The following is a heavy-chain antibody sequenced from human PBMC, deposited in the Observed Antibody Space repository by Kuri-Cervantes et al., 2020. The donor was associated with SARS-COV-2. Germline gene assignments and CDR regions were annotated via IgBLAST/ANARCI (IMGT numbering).Heavy chain of an antibody. CDR2: ISSSGSTI. D-gene: IGHD3-3*01. Sequence: GGSLRLSCAASGFTFSSYWMSWVRQAPGKGLEWVSYISSSGSTIYYADSVKGRFTISRDNAKNSLYLQMNSLRAEDTAVYYCARGTRGITIFGVVLDVWGKGATVTVSS. CDR1: GFTFSSYW. CDR3: ARGTRGITIFGVVLDV. V-gene: IGHV3-48*04. J-gene: IGHJ6*04.